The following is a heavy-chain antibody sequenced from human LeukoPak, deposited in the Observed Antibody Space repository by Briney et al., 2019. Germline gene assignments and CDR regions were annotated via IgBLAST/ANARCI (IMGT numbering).Heavy chain of an antibody. CDR3: ARGSRIADRPTSGFDY. J-gene: IGHJ4*02. D-gene: IGHD6-6*01. CDR1: GYSFTSYW. Sequence: GESLIISCKGSGYSFTSYWIGWVRQMPGKGLEWMGIIYPGDSDTRYSPSFQGQVTISADKSISTAYLQWSSLKASDTAMYYCARGSRIADRPTSGFDYWGQGTLVTVSS. CDR2: IYPGDSDT. V-gene: IGHV5-51*01.